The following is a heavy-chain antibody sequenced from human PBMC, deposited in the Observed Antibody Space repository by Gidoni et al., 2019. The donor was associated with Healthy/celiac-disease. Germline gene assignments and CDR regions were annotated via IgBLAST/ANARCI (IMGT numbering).Heavy chain of an antibody. Sequence: QLQLQESGPGLVKPSETLSLTCTVSGGSISSSSYYWGWIRQPPGKGLEWIGSIYYSGSTYYNPSLKSRVTISVDTSKNQFSLKLSSVTAADTAVYYCARPTAVAGQKRAFDIWGQGTMVTVSS. CDR3: ARPTAVAGQKRAFDI. J-gene: IGHJ3*02. V-gene: IGHV4-39*01. D-gene: IGHD6-19*01. CDR2: IYYSGST. CDR1: GGSISSSSYY.